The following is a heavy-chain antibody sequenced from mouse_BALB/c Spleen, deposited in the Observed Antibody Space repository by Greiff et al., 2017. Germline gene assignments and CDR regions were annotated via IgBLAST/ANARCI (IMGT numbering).Heavy chain of an antibody. D-gene: IGHD4-1*01. CDR3: ARQLTGDY. J-gene: IGHJ2*01. V-gene: IGHV5-4*02. Sequence: EVQLVESGGGLVKPGGSLKLSCAASGFTFSDYYMYWVRQTPEKRLEWVATISDGGSYTYYPDSVKGRFTISRDNAKNNLYLQMSSLRSEDTAMYYCARQLTGDYWGQGTTLTVSS. CDR2: ISDGGSYT. CDR1: GFTFSDYY.